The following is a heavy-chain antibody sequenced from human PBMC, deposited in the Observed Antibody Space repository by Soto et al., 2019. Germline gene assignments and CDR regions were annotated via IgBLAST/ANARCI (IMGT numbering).Heavy chain of an antibody. CDR3: AGDSASVTQVPLRE. D-gene: IGHD3-16*01. Sequence: VQLVQSGAEVRQPGSSVRVSCKASGGTFSTYSVTWGRQAPGQGLEWMGGIIPIYDSPYYAQKFLGRVSLTADTSTNTAYMVVSRLTSEDTAVYFFAGDSASVTQVPLREWGQGTLVLVS. CDR2: IIPIYDSP. J-gene: IGHJ4*02. V-gene: IGHV1-69*06. CDR1: GGTFSTYS.